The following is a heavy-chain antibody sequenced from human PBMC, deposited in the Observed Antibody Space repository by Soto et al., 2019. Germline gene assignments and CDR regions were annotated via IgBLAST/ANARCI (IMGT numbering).Heavy chain of an antibody. CDR3: AKWGNDWGYYYYGMDA. D-gene: IGHD7-27*01. Sequence: PGGSLRLSCAASGFTFSSFAMSWVRQAPGKGLEWVSAISDSGVSTYYADSVKGRFIIFRDNSKNTLYLQMDSLRAEDTALYYCAKWGNDWGYYYYGMDAWGQGTTVTVSS. CDR1: GFTFSSFA. CDR2: ISDSGVST. J-gene: IGHJ6*02. V-gene: IGHV3-23*01.